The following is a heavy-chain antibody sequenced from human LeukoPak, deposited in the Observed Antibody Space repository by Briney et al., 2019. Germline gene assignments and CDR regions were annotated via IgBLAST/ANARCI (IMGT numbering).Heavy chain of an antibody. CDR2: MYYSGST. D-gene: IGHD1-26*01. Sequence: SETLSLTCTVSGGSISSSGYYWGWIRQPPGKGLEWIGSMYYSGSTYYNPSLKSRVTISVDTSKNQFSLKLSSVTAADTAVYYCARGSGSYSFDYWGQGTLVTVSS. J-gene: IGHJ4*02. CDR3: ARGSGSYSFDY. V-gene: IGHV4-39*07. CDR1: GGSISSSGYY.